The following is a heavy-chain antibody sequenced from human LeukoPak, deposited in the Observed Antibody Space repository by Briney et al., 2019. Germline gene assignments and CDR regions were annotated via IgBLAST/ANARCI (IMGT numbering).Heavy chain of an antibody. CDR3: ARHAGVGGTSPLDY. Sequence: GESLKISCKGSGYTFTYYWIGWVRQMPGEGLGWMGIIYPGDSDTKYSPSFQGQVTISADKSMNTAYLQWSSLKASDTAMYYCARHAGVGGTSPLDYWGQGTLVTVSS. J-gene: IGHJ4*02. D-gene: IGHD6-19*01. CDR1: GYTFTYYW. V-gene: IGHV5-51*01. CDR2: IYPGDSDT.